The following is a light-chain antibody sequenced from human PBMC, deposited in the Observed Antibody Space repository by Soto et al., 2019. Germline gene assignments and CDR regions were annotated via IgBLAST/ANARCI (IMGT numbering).Light chain of an antibody. J-gene: IGKJ1*01. V-gene: IGKV3-15*01. CDR2: GAS. CDR1: QSMRSN. CDR3: QQYDNWPRT. Sequence: EIVMTQSPATVSLSPGERATLSCRASQSMRSNVAWYQQKPGQAPRLLIYGASTRAAGIPARFSGGGSGTEFTLTITSLQSEDFAVYYCQQYDNWPRTFGQGTKVDI.